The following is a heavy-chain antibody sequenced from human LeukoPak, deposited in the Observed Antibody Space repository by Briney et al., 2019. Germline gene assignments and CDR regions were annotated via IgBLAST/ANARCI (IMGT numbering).Heavy chain of an antibody. D-gene: IGHD5-12*01. CDR2: IYYSGST. J-gene: IGHJ4*02. CDR3: ASRALATMDVLSDY. Sequence: SETLSLTCTVSGGSIRTYYWSWIRQPPGKGLEWIGYIYYSGSTKYNPSLKSRVTISVDTSKNQFSLKLSSVTAADTAVYYCASRALATMDVLSDYWGQGTLVIVSS. CDR1: GGSIRTYY. V-gene: IGHV4-59*12.